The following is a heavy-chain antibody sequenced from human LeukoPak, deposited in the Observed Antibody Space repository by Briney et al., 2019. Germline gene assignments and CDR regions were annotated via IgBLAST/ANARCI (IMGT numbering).Heavy chain of an antibody. Sequence: GGSLRLSCAASGFTVSSNYMSWVRRAPGKGLEWVSVIYSGGSTDYADSVKGRFAISRDNSKNMLYLQLNSLRAVDTAVYYCARVDYGSGSYFDYWGQGTLVTVSS. J-gene: IGHJ4*02. CDR3: ARVDYGSGSYFDY. D-gene: IGHD3-10*01. CDR1: GFTVSSNY. CDR2: IYSGGST. V-gene: IGHV3-53*01.